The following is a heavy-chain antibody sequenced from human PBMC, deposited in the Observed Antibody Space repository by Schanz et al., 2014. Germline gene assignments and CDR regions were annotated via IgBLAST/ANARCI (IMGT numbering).Heavy chain of an antibody. V-gene: IGHV3-33*08. CDR3: ARRYSGRYCFDY. CDR2: IWYDGSNK. CDR1: GFTFSNFG. Sequence: QVQLVESGGGVVQPGRSLRLSCAASGFTFSNFGLHWVRQAPGKGLEWVAVIWYDGSNKYYSDSVKGRFTISRDNAKNSLSLQMDRLRDEDTAVYYCARRYSGRYCFDYWGQGTLVAVSS. D-gene: IGHD1-26*01. J-gene: IGHJ4*02.